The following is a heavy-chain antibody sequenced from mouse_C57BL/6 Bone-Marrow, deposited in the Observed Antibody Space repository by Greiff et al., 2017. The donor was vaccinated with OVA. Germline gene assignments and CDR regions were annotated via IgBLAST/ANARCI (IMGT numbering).Heavy chain of an antibody. CDR1: GFTFSSYA. V-gene: IGHV5-4*03. J-gene: IGHJ3*01. D-gene: IGHD3-2*02. Sequence: EVKLVESGGGLVKPGGFLKLSCAASGFTFSSYAMSWVRQTPEKRLEWVATISDGGSYTYYPDNVKGRFTISRDNAKNNLYLQMSHLKSEDTAMYYCASLDSSGYAWFAYWGQGTLVTVSA. CDR2: ISDGGSYT. CDR3: ASLDSSGYAWFAY.